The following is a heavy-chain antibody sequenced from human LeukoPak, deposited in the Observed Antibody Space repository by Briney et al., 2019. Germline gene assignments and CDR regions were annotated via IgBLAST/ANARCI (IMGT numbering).Heavy chain of an antibody. Sequence: SETLSLTCTVSGGSISSYYWSWIRQPPGKGLEWIGYIYYSGSTNYNPSLKSRVTISVDTSKNQFSLKLSSVTAADTAVYYCARGGPGEFGELFYYFDCWGQGTLVTVSS. CDR3: ARGGPGEFGELFYYFDC. V-gene: IGHV4-59*01. D-gene: IGHD3-10*01. CDR2: IYYSGST. CDR1: GGSISSYY. J-gene: IGHJ4*02.